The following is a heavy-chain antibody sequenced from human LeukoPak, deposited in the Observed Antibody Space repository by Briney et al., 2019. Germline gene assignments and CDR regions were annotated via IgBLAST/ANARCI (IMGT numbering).Heavy chain of an antibody. CDR2: IDPNSGGT. Sequence: ASVKVSCKAFGYTFTSNYMHWVRQAPGQGLEWMGWIDPNSGGTNYAQKFQGRVTMTRDTSISTAYMELSRLRSDDTAVYYCARGRPTYYGDPYYFDYWGQGTLVTVSS. CDR3: ARGRPTYYGDPYYFDY. J-gene: IGHJ4*02. D-gene: IGHD3-10*01. V-gene: IGHV1-2*02. CDR1: GYTFTSNY.